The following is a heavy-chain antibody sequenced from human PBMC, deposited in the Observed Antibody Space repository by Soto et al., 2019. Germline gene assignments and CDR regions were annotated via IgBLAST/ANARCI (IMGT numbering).Heavy chain of an antibody. Sequence: PSENMSLTCTVSGGSISSGGYYWSWINQHPGKGPEWIGYIYYKGSTSYNPSLKSRVTISIDTSKNQFSLKLSSVSAADTAVYYCARDGGYGSGSYRFDYWGQGTLVTVS. CDR2: IYYKGST. CDR3: ARDGGYGSGSYRFDY. V-gene: IGHV4-31*03. J-gene: IGHJ4*02. CDR1: GGSISSGGYY. D-gene: IGHD3-10*01.